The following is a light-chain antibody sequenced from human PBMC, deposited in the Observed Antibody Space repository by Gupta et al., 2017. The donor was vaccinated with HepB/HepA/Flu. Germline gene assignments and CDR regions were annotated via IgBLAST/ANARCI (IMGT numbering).Light chain of an antibody. Sequence: EVVMTQSPATLSVSPGERATLSCRASQSVSSNLAWYQQKPGQAPRLLIYGASTRATGISARFSGSGSGTEFTLTISRLQSEDFAVYYCQQYNNWPRTFGGGTKVEIK. CDR2: GAS. CDR1: QSVSSN. CDR3: QQYNNWPRT. V-gene: IGKV3-15*01. J-gene: IGKJ4*01.